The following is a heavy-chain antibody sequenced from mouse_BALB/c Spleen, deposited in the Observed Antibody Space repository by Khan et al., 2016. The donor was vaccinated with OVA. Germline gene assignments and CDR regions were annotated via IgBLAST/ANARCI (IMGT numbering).Heavy chain of an antibody. CDR1: GFSFSSYS. D-gene: IGHD4-1*01. CDR3: ASHLTGSFAY. CDR2: ISSGGDYT. J-gene: IGHJ3*01. Sequence: VQLKESGGDLVRPGGSLKLSCAASGFSFSSYSMSWVRQTPDKRLEWVATISSGGDYTYYPDSVKGRFTISRDNAKNTLYLHMSSLKSEDTAIYDCASHLTGSFAYWGQGTLVTVSA. V-gene: IGHV5-6*01.